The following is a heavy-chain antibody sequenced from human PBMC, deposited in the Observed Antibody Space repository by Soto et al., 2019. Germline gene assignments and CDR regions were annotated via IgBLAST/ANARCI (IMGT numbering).Heavy chain of an antibody. D-gene: IGHD3-3*01. J-gene: IGHJ4*02. CDR1: GYSFTNNY. V-gene: IGHV1-46*01. CDR3: AREYGLVKHDDFWSGYYDY. Sequence: QVQLVQSGAEVIKPGASVKISCKASGYSFTNNYINWVRQAPGQGLEWVRLINPSGASTTYAQNFQGRVTMTRDTSTRTVYMELSSLRSDDTAVYYCAREYGLVKHDDFWSGYYDYWGQGTQVTVSS. CDR2: INPSGAST.